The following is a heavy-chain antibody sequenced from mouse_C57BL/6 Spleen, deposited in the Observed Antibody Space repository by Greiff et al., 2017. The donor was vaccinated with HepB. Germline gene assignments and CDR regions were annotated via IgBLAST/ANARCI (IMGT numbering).Heavy chain of an antibody. V-gene: IGHV3-1*01. J-gene: IGHJ4*01. CDR3: ARGGYYAMDY. CDR1: GYSITSGYD. Sequence: VQLKQSGPGMVKPSQSLSLTCTVTGYSITSGYDWHWIRHFPGNKLEWMGYISYSGSTNYNPSLKSRISITHDTSKNHFFLKLNSVTTEDTATYYCARGGYYAMDYWGQGTSVTVSS. CDR2: ISYSGST.